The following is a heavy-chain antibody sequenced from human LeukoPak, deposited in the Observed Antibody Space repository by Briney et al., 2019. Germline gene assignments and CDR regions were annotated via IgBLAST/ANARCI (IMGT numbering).Heavy chain of an antibody. CDR2: IKQDGSEK. D-gene: IGHD3-22*01. V-gene: IGHV3-7*01. Sequence: GGSLRLSCAASGFTFSSYSMNWVRQAPGKGLEWVANIKQDGSEKYYVDSVKGRFTISRDNAKNSLYLEMNSLRAEDTAVYYCARVYGYYDNSGYYPYFDYWGQGTLVTVSS. CDR3: ARVYGYYDNSGYYPYFDY. CDR1: GFTFSSYS. J-gene: IGHJ4*02.